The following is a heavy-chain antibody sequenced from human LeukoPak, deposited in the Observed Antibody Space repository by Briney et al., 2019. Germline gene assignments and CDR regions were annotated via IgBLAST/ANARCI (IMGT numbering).Heavy chain of an antibody. D-gene: IGHD4-17*01. Sequence: SQTLSLTCTVSGGSISSGSYYWSWIRQPAGKGLEWIGRIYTSGSTNYNPSLKSRVTISVDTSKNQFSLKLSSVTAADTAVYYCARANGDSIYYYYYYMDVWGKGTTVTVSS. CDR3: ARANGDSIYYYYYYMDV. V-gene: IGHV4-61*02. CDR2: IYTSGST. CDR1: GGSISSGSYY. J-gene: IGHJ6*03.